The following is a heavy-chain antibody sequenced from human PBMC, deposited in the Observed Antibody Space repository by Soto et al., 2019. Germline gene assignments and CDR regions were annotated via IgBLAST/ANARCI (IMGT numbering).Heavy chain of an antibody. D-gene: IGHD2-15*01. CDR2: IRNKANSYAT. Sequence: EVQLVESGGGLVQPGGSLKLSCVASGFTFSGSSMHWVRQASGKGLEWVGRIRNKANSYATAYAASVKGRFTISRDDSNNTGYLQMNSLKTEDTAVYYCTGHAPEDMIRKWGQGTLVTVSS. J-gene: IGHJ4*02. V-gene: IGHV3-73*02. CDR1: GFTFSGSS. CDR3: TGHAPEDMIRK.